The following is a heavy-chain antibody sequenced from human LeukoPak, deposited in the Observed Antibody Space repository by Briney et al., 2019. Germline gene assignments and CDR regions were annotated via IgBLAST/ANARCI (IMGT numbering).Heavy chain of an antibody. D-gene: IGHD5-24*01. Sequence: GGSLRLSFAASGFTVNNNYMSWGRQAPGKGLEWVSVIYSGGSTYYADSVKGRFTISRHNSKNTLYLQMNSLRAEDTAVYYCARLRDGYIILWGQGTLVTVSS. V-gene: IGHV3-53*04. CDR2: IYSGGST. CDR3: ARLRDGYIIL. J-gene: IGHJ4*02. CDR1: GFTVNNNY.